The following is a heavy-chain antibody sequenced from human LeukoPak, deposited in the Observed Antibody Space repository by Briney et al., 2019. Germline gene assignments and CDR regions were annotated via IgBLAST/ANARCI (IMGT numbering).Heavy chain of an antibody. Sequence: KSSETLSLTCTVSGGSISSYYWSWIRQPPGKGLEWIGYIYYTGSTNYNPSLKSRVTISVDTSKNQFSLKLSSVTAADTAVYYCARVGNIMATMYYFDFWGQGTLVTVSS. V-gene: IGHV4-59*01. CDR2: IYYTGST. CDR1: GGSISSYY. D-gene: IGHD5-12*01. CDR3: ARVGNIMATMYYFDF. J-gene: IGHJ4*02.